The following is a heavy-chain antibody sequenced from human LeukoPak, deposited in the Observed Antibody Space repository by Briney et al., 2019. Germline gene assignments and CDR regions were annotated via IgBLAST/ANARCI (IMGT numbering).Heavy chain of an antibody. V-gene: IGHV3-23*01. CDR3: AKDAI. CDR1: GFTFSSYM. CDR2: LSASGGST. J-gene: IGHJ4*02. Sequence: GGSLRLSCAASGFTFSSYMMNWVRQGQGQGLEWVSGLSASGGSTYYADYVKGRFTISRDNSKNTLYLQMNSLRAEDTAVYYCAKDAIWGQGTLITVSS.